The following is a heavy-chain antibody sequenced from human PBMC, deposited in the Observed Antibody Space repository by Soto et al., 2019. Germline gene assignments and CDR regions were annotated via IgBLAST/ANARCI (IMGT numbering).Heavy chain of an antibody. Sequence: QVQLGQSGAEVKKPGSSVNVSCNASGVSLSNYGSSWVRQAPGQGLEWMGAIIPVFSTRNYAQKLQDRVTITTHESTTTVYMEVRSLPSEDTAVYYCARGDATKIVVTTYSAMAVCGQATTVTVSS. CDR3: ARGDATKIVVTTYSAMAV. CDR2: IIPVFSTR. J-gene: IGHJ6*02. D-gene: IGHD3-22*01. CDR1: GVSLSNYG. V-gene: IGHV1-69*05.